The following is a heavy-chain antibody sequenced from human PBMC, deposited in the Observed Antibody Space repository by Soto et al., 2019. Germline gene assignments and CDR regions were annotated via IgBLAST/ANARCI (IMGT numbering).Heavy chain of an antibody. CDR1: GFTFSSYA. Sequence: GGSLRLSCAASGFTFSSYAMSWVRQAPGKGLEWVSAISGSGGSTYYADSVKGRFTISRDNSKNTLYLQMNSLRAEDTAVYYCAKRDYGSGSRTYYFDYWGQGTLVTVSS. J-gene: IGHJ4*02. V-gene: IGHV3-23*01. CDR2: ISGSGGST. CDR3: AKRDYGSGSRTYYFDY. D-gene: IGHD3-10*01.